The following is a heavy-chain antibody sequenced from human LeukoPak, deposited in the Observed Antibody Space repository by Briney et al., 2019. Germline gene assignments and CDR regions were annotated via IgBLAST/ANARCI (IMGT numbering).Heavy chain of an antibody. V-gene: IGHV4-34*01. Sequence: SETLSLTCAVYGGSFSGYYWSWIRQPPGKGLEWIGEINHSGSTNYNPSPKSRVTISVDTSKNQFSLKLSSVTAADTAVYYCARSADYYDSSGYYFGGQGTLVTVSS. D-gene: IGHD3-22*01. CDR1: GGSFSGYY. CDR2: INHSGST. J-gene: IGHJ4*02. CDR3: ARSADYYDSSGYYF.